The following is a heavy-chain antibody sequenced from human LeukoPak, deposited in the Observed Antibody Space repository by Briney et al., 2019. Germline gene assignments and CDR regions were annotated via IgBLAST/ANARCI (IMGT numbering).Heavy chain of an antibody. CDR3: ARGGVAAARFTPVNYYYYMDV. D-gene: IGHD6-13*01. V-gene: IGHV1-69*13. CDR1: GGTFSSYA. Sequence: SVKVSCKASGGTFSSYAISWVRQAPGQGPEWMGGIIPIFGTANYAQKFQGRVTITADESTSTAYMELSSLRSEDTAVYYCARGGVAAARFTPVNYYYYMDVWGKGTTVTVSS. CDR2: IIPIFGTA. J-gene: IGHJ6*03.